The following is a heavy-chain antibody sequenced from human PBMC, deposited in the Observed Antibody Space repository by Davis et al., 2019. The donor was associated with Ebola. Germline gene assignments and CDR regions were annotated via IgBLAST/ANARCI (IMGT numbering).Heavy chain of an antibody. CDR3: ARDSIGGYRLFDY. J-gene: IGHJ4*02. CDR1: GFTFSSYS. CDR2: ISSGSSYI. D-gene: IGHD2/OR15-2a*01. V-gene: IGHV3-21*01. Sequence: GESLKISCAASGFTFSSYSMNWVRQAPGKGLEWVSSISSGSSYIYYADSVKGRFTISRDNAKNSLYLQMNSLRDEDTAVYYCARDSIGGYRLFDYWGQGTLVTVSS.